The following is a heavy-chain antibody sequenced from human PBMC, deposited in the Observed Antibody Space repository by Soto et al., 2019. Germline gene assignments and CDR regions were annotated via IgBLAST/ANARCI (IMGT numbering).Heavy chain of an antibody. CDR3: ARIDIQFYSSSHSRYFDY. Sequence: PSETLSLTCTVSGGSISSGDYYWSWIRQPPGKGLEWIGYIYYSGSTYYNPSLKSRVTISVDTSKNQFSLKLSSVTAADTAVYYCARIDIQFYSSSHSRYFDYWGQGTLVTVSS. V-gene: IGHV4-30-4*01. CDR2: IYYSGST. J-gene: IGHJ4*02. CDR1: GGSISSGDYY. D-gene: IGHD6-13*01.